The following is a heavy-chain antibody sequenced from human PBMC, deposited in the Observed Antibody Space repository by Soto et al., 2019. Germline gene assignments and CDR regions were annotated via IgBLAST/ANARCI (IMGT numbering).Heavy chain of an antibody. CDR2: IIPIFGTA. J-gene: IGHJ4*02. D-gene: IGHD1-26*01. CDR1: GGTFSSYA. V-gene: IGHV1-69*13. Sequence: SVKVSCKASGGTFSSYAISWVRQAPGQGLEWMGGIIPIFGTANYAQKFQGRVTITADESTSTAYMELSSLRSEDTAVYYCARTWDLQSYFDYWGQGTLVTVSS. CDR3: ARTWDLQSYFDY.